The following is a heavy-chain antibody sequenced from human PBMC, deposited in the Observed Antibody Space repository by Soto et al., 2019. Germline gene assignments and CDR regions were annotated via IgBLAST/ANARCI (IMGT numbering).Heavy chain of an antibody. D-gene: IGHD3-3*01. J-gene: IGHJ4*02. V-gene: IGHV4-31*03. CDR3: AGNGIFGVVTGLGFDY. CDR2: IYYSGST. Sequence: PSETLSLTCTVSGGSISSGGYYWSWIRQHPGKGLEWIGYIYYSGSTNYNPSLKSRVTISVDTSKNQFSLKLSSVTAADTAVYYCAGNGIFGVVTGLGFDYWGQGTLVTVSS. CDR1: GGSISSGGYY.